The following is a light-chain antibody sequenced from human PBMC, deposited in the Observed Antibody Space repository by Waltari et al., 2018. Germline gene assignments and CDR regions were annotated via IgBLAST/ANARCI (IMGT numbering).Light chain of an antibody. J-gene: IGLJ1*01. V-gene: IGLV2-11*01. CDR1: SSDVGGYNY. CDR3: CSYAGSYV. CDR2: DVS. Sequence: QPRSVSGSPGQSVTISCTGTSSDVGGYNYVSWYQQHPGKAPKLMIYDVSKRPSGVPDRFSGSKSGNTASLTISGLQAEDEADYYCCSYAGSYVFGTGTKVTVL.